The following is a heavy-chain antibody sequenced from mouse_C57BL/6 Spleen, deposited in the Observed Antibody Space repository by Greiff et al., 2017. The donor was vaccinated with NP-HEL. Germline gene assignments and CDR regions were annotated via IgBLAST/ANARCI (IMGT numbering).Heavy chain of an antibody. D-gene: IGHD1-1*01. Sequence: QVQLKQPGAELVRPGTSVKLSCKASGYTFTSYWMHWVKQRPGQGLEWIGVIDPSDSYTNYNQKFKGKATLTVDTSSSTAYMQLSSLTSEDSAVDYCARRYYGSSDWYFDVWGTGTTVTVSS. V-gene: IGHV1-59*01. J-gene: IGHJ1*03. CDR3: ARRYYGSSDWYFDV. CDR1: GYTFTSYW. CDR2: IDPSDSYT.